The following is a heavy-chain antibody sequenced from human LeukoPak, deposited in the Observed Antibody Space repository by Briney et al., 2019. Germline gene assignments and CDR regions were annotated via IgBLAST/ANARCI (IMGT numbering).Heavy chain of an antibody. CDR2: INPNSGGT. Sequence: ASVKVSCKASGYTFTGYYMHWVRRAPGQGLEWMGWINPNSGGTNYAQKFQGRVTMTRDTSISTAYMELSRLRSDDTAVYYCARSGDYYYYYYMDVWGKGTTVTVSS. D-gene: IGHD1-26*01. CDR3: ARSGDYYYYYYMDV. V-gene: IGHV1-2*02. CDR1: GYTFTGYY. J-gene: IGHJ6*03.